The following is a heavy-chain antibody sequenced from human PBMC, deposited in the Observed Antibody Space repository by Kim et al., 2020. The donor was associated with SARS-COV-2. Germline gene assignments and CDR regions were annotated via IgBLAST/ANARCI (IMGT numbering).Heavy chain of an antibody. Sequence: ASVKVSCKASGYTFTSYDINWVRQATGQGLEWMGWMNPNSGNTGYAQKFQGRVTMTRNTSISTAYMELSSLRSEDTAVYYCARGLLWFGELTYAFDIWGQGTMVTVSS. V-gene: IGHV1-8*01. J-gene: IGHJ3*02. CDR3: ARGLLWFGELTYAFDI. D-gene: IGHD3-10*01. CDR1: GYTFTSYD. CDR2: MNPNSGNT.